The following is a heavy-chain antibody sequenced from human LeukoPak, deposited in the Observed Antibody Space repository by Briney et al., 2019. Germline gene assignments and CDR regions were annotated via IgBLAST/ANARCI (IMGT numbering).Heavy chain of an antibody. Sequence: SETLSLTCTVSGGSISGSDYYWGWIRQPPGQEMEWIGHIYRSGTYYFNPSLKSRVTISVYTSKHQFSLKLTSVTASYTVVYYCARDCYYYDSSGYLFGQNNWFDPWGQGTLVTVSS. CDR3: ARDCYYYDSSGYLFGQNNWFDP. CDR2: IYRSGTY. J-gene: IGHJ5*02. D-gene: IGHD3-22*01. V-gene: IGHV4-39*07. CDR1: GGSISGSDYY.